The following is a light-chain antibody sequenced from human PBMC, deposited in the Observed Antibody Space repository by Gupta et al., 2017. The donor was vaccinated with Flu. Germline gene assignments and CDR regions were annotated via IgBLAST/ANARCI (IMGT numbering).Light chain of an antibody. CDR2: KAS. J-gene: IGKJ2*03. Sequence: DIQMTQSPSTLSASVGDRVTITCRASHSITTWLAWYQQKPGKAPNLLIYKASTLESGVPSRFSDSGSGTEFTLTISSLQPVDVATYYCQQYNSFPYSFGQGTKLEI. V-gene: IGKV1-5*03. CDR1: HSITTW. CDR3: QQYNSFPYS.